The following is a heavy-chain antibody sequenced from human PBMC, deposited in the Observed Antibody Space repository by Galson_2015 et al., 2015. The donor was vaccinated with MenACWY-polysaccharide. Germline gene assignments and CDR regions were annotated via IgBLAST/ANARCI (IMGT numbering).Heavy chain of an antibody. D-gene: IGHD2/OR15-2a*01. Sequence: EWVSIIYSGGSTHYADSAKGRFTVSRDNPRNTLYLQMNSLRGDDTAVYFCARGSNIWNYLDYWGQGALVTVSS. CDR2: IYSGGST. V-gene: IGHV3-53*01. CDR3: ARGSNIWNYLDY. J-gene: IGHJ4*02.